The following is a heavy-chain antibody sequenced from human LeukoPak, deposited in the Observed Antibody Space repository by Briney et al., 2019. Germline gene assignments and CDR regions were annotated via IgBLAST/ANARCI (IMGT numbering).Heavy chain of an antibody. J-gene: IGHJ4*02. D-gene: IGHD2-15*01. CDR3: ARVVRGGGYYCSGGSCYEEHFDY. V-gene: IGHV4-61*02. CDR2: IYTSGST. CDR1: GGSISSGSYY. Sequence: PSQTLSLTCTVSGGSISSGSYYWSWIRQPAGKGLEWIGRIYTSGSTNYNPSLKSRVTISVDTSKNQFSLKLSSVTAADTAVYYGARVVRGGGYYCSGGSCYEEHFDYWGQGTLVTVSS.